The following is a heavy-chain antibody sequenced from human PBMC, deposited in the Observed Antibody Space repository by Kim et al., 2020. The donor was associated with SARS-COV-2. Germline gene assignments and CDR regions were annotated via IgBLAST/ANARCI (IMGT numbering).Heavy chain of an antibody. CDR3: ARTTLRFLEWLLQDNWFDP. V-gene: IGHV1-18*01. CDR1: GYTFTSYG. Sequence: ASVKVSCKASGYTFTSYGISWVRQAPGQGLEWMGWISAYNGNTNYAQKLQGRVTMTTDTSTSTAYMELRSLRSDDTAVYYCARTTLRFLEWLLQDNWFDPWGQGTLVTVSS. D-gene: IGHD3-3*01. CDR2: ISAYNGNT. J-gene: IGHJ5*02.